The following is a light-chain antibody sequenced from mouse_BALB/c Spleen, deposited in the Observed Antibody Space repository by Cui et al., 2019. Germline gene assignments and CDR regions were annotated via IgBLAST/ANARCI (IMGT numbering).Light chain of an antibody. CDR3: HQYHRSPRT. CDR1: SSVSSSY. CDR2: STS. J-gene: IGKJ1*01. Sequence: HIVLTQSPALISASLGERVTMTCTASSSVSSSYLHWYQQKPGSSPKLWIYSTSNLASGVPARFSGSGSGTSYSLTISSMEAEDAATYYCHQYHRSPRTFGGGTKLEIK. V-gene: IGKV4-74*01.